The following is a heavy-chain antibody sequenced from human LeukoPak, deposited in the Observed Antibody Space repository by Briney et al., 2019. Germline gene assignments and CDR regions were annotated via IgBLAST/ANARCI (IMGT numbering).Heavy chain of an antibody. CDR1: GFTFSSYG. J-gene: IGHJ6*04. D-gene: IGHD6-19*01. CDR2: ISYGGSNK. V-gene: IGHV3-30*18. Sequence: GGSLRLSCAASGFTFSSYGMHWVRQAPGKGLKWVAVISYGGSNKYYADSVKGRFTISRDNSKNTLYLQMNSLRAEDTAVYYCAKDSSGIAVAGTGYYYGMDVWGKGTTVTVSS. CDR3: AKDSSGIAVAGTGYYYGMDV.